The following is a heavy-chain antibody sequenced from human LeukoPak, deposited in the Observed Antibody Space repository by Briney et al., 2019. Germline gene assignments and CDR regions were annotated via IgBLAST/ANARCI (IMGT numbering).Heavy chain of an antibody. CDR1: GDSISSRSFY. V-gene: IGHV4-39*01. CDR2: IYYTGTT. CDR3: AKQFSSVGYDFWSGSPNYFMDV. Sequence: SETLSLTCTVSGDSISSRSFYWGWVRQPPGKGLEWIASIYYTGTTYYNPSLTSRFTIFVDTSKSQFSLKVDSVTASDTAVYYCAKQFSSVGYDFWSGSPNYFMDVWGKGMTVTVSS. D-gene: IGHD3-3*01. J-gene: IGHJ6*03.